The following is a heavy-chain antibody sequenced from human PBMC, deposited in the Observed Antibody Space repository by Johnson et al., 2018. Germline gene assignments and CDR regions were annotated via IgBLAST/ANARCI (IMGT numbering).Heavy chain of an antibody. J-gene: IGHJ1*01. CDR1: GYTFTSYD. CDR2: MDPNSGNT. CDR3: ARETGTTAYFQY. Sequence: QVQLVQSGAEVKKPGASVKVSCKASGYTFTSYDITWVRQATGQGLEWMGWMDPNSGNTGYAQKFQGRVTMTRNTSISTAHMELSSLISEDTAGYYCARETGTTAYFQYWGQGTLVTVSS. V-gene: IGHV1-8*01. D-gene: IGHD1-1*01.